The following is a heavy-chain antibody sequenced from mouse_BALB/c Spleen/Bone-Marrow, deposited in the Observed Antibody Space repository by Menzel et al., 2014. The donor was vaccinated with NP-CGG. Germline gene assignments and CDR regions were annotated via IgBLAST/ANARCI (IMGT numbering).Heavy chain of an antibody. CDR3: ARAGGYGNYMGRCAY. Sequence: EVHLVESGAELVKPGASVKLSCTASGFNIKDTYMHWVKQRPEQGLEWIGRIDPANGNTKYDPKFQGKATITADTSSNTAYTQISRLRSEDTAVYYCARAGGYGNYMGRCAYWGQGTLGSVSA. D-gene: IGHD2-10*02. V-gene: IGHV14-3*02. J-gene: IGHJ3*01. CDR1: GFNIKDTY. CDR2: IDPANGNT.